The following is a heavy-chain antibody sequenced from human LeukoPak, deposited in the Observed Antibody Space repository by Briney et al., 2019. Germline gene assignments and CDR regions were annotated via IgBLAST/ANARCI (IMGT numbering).Heavy chain of an antibody. CDR3: ARERQDGFDF. CDR2: TYYRSQWYN. V-gene: IGHV6-1*01. CDR1: GDSVSGNSAA. J-gene: IGHJ3*01. Sequence: PSQTLSLTCAISGDSVSGNSAAWNWIRRSPSRGLEWLGRTYYRSQWYNDYAVSVKSPITINPDTSKNHFSLHLNSVTPEDTAVYYCARERQDGFDFCGQGKMVIVSS.